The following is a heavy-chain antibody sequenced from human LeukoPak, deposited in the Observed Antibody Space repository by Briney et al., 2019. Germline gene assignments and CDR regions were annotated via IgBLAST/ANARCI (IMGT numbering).Heavy chain of an antibody. D-gene: IGHD2-2*01. J-gene: IGHJ6*03. CDR2: INWNGGST. V-gene: IGHV3-20*04. Sequence: GGSLRLSCAASGFTFDDYSMSWVRQAPGKGLEWVSGINWNGGSTGYADSVKGRFTISRDNAKNSLYLQMNSLRAEDTALYYCARCGLGYCSSTSCSHIYYYYYMDVWGKGTTVTVSS. CDR3: ARCGLGYCSSTSCSHIYYYYYMDV. CDR1: GFTFDDYS.